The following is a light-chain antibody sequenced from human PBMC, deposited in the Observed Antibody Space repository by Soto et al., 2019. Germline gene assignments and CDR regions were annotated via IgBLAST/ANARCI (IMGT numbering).Light chain of an antibody. V-gene: IGKV3-11*01. CDR3: QQRSQWPPVTT. Sequence: EIVLTQSPATLSLSPGERATLSCRASQSFSSYLAWYQQKPGQAPRLLIYDASKRATGIPARFSGRGSGTAFPLIISRLEPEDFAVYYCQQRSQWPPVTTFGQGTRLEIK. CDR2: DAS. J-gene: IGKJ5*01. CDR1: QSFSSY.